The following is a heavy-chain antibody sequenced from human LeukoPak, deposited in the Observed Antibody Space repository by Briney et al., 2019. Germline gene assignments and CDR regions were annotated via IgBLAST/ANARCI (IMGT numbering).Heavy chain of an antibody. CDR1: GGTFSSYA. D-gene: IGHD1-20*01. CDR3: ARARVDWNHAHNWKNYYYYYMDV. Sequence: VASVKVSCKASGGTFSSYAISWVRQAPGQGLEWMGGIIPIFGTANYAQKFQGRVTITADKSTSTAYMELSSLRSEDTAVYYCARARVDWNHAHNWKNYYYYYMDVWGKGTTVTISS. V-gene: IGHV1-69*06. J-gene: IGHJ6*03. CDR2: IIPIFGTA.